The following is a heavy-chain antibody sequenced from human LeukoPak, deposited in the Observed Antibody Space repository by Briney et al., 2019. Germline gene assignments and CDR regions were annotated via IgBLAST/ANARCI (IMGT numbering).Heavy chain of an antibody. J-gene: IGHJ5*02. V-gene: IGHV4-4*09. Sequence: SETLSLTCTVSGGSISSYYWSWIRQPPGKGLEWIGYIYTSGSTNYNPSLKSRVTISVDTSKNQFSLKLSSVTAADTAVYYCARRDSSWSGWFDPWGQGTLVTVSS. CDR3: ARRDSSWSGWFDP. D-gene: IGHD6-13*01. CDR1: GGSISSYY. CDR2: IYTSGST.